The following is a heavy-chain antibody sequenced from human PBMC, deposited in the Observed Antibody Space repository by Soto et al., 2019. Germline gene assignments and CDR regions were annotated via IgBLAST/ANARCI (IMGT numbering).Heavy chain of an antibody. CDR3: ARSAVAGTRLLLGGMDV. CDR1: GGSISSSSYY. V-gene: IGHV4-39*01. D-gene: IGHD6-19*01. Sequence: SETLSLTCTVSGGSISSSSYYWGWIRQPPGKGLEWIGSIYYSGSTYYNPSLKSRVTISVDTSKNQFSLKLSSVTAADTAVYYCARSAVAGTRLLLGGMDVWGQGTTVTVSS. CDR2: IYYSGST. J-gene: IGHJ6*02.